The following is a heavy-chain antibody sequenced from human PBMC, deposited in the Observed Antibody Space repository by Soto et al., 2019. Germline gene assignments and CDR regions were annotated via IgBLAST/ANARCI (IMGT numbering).Heavy chain of an antibody. CDR1: GFTFSNYS. CDR3: ARDISGQWLVPIN. D-gene: IGHD6-19*01. V-gene: IGHV3-21*01. Sequence: GGSLRLSCAASGFTFSNYSMKWVRQAPGKGLEWVSSITSSSYIYYADSVKGRFTISRDNAKNSLYLQMNSLRAEDTAVYYCARDISGQWLVPINWGQGTLVTVSS. CDR2: ITSSSYI. J-gene: IGHJ4*02.